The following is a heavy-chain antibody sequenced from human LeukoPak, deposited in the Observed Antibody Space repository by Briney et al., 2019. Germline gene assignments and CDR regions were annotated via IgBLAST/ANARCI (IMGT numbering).Heavy chain of an antibody. J-gene: IGHJ4*02. CDR1: GFTVSSNY. Sequence: GGSLRLSCAASGFTVSSNYMSWVRQAPGKGLEWVSVIYSGGSTYYADSVKGRFTISRDNSKNTLYLQMNSLRAEDTAVYYCARVASGYHSATPLGYWGQGTLVTVSS. CDR2: IYSGGST. V-gene: IGHV3-66*01. CDR3: ARVASGYHSATPLGY. D-gene: IGHD3-22*01.